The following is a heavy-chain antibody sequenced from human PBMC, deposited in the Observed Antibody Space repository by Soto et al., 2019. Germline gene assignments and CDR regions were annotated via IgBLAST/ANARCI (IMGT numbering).Heavy chain of an antibody. CDR1: GGTFSSYA. CDR2: IIPIFGTA. V-gene: IGHV1-69*01. CDR3: ARVPHPPGSGSYSWYFDL. Sequence: QVQLVQSGAEVKKPGSSVKVSCKASGGTFSSYAISWVRQAPGQGLEWMGGIIPIFGTANYAQKFQGRVTFTADESTSTAYMELSSLRSEDTAVYYCARVPHPPGSGSYSWYFDLWGRGTLVTVSS. D-gene: IGHD1-26*01. J-gene: IGHJ2*01.